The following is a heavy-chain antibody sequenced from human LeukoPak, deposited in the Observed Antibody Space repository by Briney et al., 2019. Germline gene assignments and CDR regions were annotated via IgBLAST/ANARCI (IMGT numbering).Heavy chain of an antibody. Sequence: SETLSLTCTVSGGSVIHSGYYWGWIRQPPGKGLEWIGEINHSGSTNYNPSLKSRVTISVDTSKNQFSLKLSSVTAADTAVYYCARHRVAVTATPWADAFDIWGQGTMVTVSS. J-gene: IGHJ3*02. CDR2: INHSGST. V-gene: IGHV4-34*01. CDR3: ARHRVAVTATPWADAFDI. D-gene: IGHD2-21*02. CDR1: GGSVIHSGYY.